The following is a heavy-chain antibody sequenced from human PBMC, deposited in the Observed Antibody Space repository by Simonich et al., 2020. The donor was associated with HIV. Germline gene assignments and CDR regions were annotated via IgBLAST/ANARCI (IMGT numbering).Heavy chain of an antibody. Sequence: QMQLQQWGAGLLKPSETLSLTCAVYGGPFSGYYWSWIRQPPGKGLEWIGEINHSGSTNYNPSLKSRVTISVDTSKNQFSLKLSSVTAADTAVYSCARGIPRNYYYFYYMDVWGKGNLVTVSS. J-gene: IGHJ6*03. CDR3: ARGIPRNYYYFYYMDV. V-gene: IGHV4-34*01. CDR1: GGPFSGYY. D-gene: IGHD1-1*01. CDR2: INHSGST.